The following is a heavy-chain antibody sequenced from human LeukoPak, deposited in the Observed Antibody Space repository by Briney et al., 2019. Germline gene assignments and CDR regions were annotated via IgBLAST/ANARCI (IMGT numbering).Heavy chain of an antibody. J-gene: IGHJ3*02. D-gene: IGHD1-26*01. CDR3: ATDRGELLVNDAFDI. V-gene: IGHV1-58*01. CDR1: GFTFTSSA. Sequence: GASVKVSCKASGFTFTSSAVQWVRQARGQRLEWIGWIVVGSGNTSYAQKFQERVTITRDMSTSTAYMELSSLRSEDTAVYYCATDRGELLVNDAFDIWGQGTMVTVSS. CDR2: IVVGSGNT.